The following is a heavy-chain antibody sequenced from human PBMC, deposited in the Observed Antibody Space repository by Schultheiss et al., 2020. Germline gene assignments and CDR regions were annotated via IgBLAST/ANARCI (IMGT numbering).Heavy chain of an antibody. CDR1: GGSFSGYY. D-gene: IGHD1-26*01. V-gene: IGHV3-11*01. CDR3: AKDRGWIRSYYVFDY. J-gene: IGHJ4*02. CDR2: ISSSGSTI. Sequence: LSLTCAVYGGSFSGYYWSWIRQAPGKGLEWVSYISSSGSTIYYADSVKGRFTISRDNAKNSLYLQMNSLRAEDTAVYYCAKDRGWIRSYYVFDYWGQGTLVTVSS.